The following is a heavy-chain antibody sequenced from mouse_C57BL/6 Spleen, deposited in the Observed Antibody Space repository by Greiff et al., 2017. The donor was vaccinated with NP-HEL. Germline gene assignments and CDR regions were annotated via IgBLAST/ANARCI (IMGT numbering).Heavy chain of an antibody. CDR1: GYTFTSYW. Sequence: QVQLQQPGAELVKPGASVKMSCKASGYTFTSYWITWVKQRPGQGLEWIGDIYPGSGSTNYNEKFKSKATLTVDTSSSTAYMQLSSLTSEDSAVYYCARLPSYYYGSGSAHWYFDVWGTGSTVTVSS. V-gene: IGHV1-55*01. CDR3: ARLPSYYYGSGSAHWYFDV. CDR2: IYPGSGST. D-gene: IGHD1-1*01. J-gene: IGHJ1*03.